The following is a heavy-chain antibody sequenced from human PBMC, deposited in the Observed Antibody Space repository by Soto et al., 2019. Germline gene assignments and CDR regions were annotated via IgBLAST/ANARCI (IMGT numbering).Heavy chain of an antibody. CDR2: IRSSTSTI. CDR1: GFHLNSYS. D-gene: IGHD5-12*01. J-gene: IGHJ4*02. CDR3: ARIAWHREYDH. Sequence: GGSLKLSCAASGFHLNSYSMNWVRQAPGKGLEWVSYIRSSTSTIYYADSVKGRFTISRDNAKNSLYLQMNTLRPEDTAVYYSARIAWHREYDHWGQGTLVTVSS. V-gene: IGHV3-48*01.